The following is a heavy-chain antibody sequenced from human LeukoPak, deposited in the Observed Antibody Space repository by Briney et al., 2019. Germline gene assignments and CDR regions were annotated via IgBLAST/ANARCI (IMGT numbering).Heavy chain of an antibody. CDR2: IKQDGSEK. CDR1: GVTFSSYW. J-gene: IGHJ6*02. V-gene: IGHV3-7*01. Sequence: GGSLRLSCAASGVTFSSYWMSWVRQAPGKGLEWVANIKQDGSEKYYVDSVKGRFTISRDNAKNSLYLQMNSLRAEDTAVYYCARSAAIRNKNYYYYYGMDVWGQGTTVTVSS. D-gene: IGHD2-2*02. CDR3: ARSAAIRNKNYYYYYGMDV.